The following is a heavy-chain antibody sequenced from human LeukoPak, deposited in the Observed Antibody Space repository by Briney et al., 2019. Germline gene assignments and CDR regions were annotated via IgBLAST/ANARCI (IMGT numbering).Heavy chain of an antibody. V-gene: IGHV3-30*02. CDR1: GFTFSSYG. D-gene: IGHD6-13*01. CDR2: IRYDGSNK. J-gene: IGHJ4*02. CDR3: AKVMGQQQLVTFDY. Sequence: GGSLRLSCAASGFTFSSYGMHWVRQAPGKGLEWVAFIRYDGSNKYYADSVKGRFTISRDNSKNTLYLQMNSLRAEDTAVYYCAKVMGQQQLVTFDYWGQGTLVTVSS.